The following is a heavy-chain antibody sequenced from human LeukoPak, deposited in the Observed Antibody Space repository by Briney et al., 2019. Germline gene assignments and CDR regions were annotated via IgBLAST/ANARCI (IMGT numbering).Heavy chain of an antibody. Sequence: GGSLRLSCAASGFTFSGYGMSWVRQAPGKGLEWVGRIKSKTDGGTTDYAAPVKGRFTISRDDSKNTLYLQMNSLKTEDTAVYYCTTVYYYDSSGYYDYFDYWGQGTLVTVSS. V-gene: IGHV3-15*01. CDR1: GFTFSGYG. J-gene: IGHJ4*02. D-gene: IGHD3-22*01. CDR3: TTVYYYDSSGYYDYFDY. CDR2: IKSKTDGGTT.